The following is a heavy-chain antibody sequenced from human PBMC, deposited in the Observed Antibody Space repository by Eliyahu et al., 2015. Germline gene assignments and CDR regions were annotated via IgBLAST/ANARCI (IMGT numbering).Heavy chain of an antibody. J-gene: IGHJ2*01. Sequence: EVQLVESGGGLVQPGGSLRLSCSASWIHLLSSYAMHWVRQAPGKGLEYVSAISTYGGNTYYADSVKGRFTISRDNSKNTLYLQMSSLRAEDTAVYYCVKVGSTDYWYFDLWGRGTLVTVSS. CDR3: VKVGSTDYWYFDL. CDR1: IHLLSSYA. CDR2: ISTYGGNT. V-gene: IGHV3-64D*08. D-gene: IGHD6-13*01.